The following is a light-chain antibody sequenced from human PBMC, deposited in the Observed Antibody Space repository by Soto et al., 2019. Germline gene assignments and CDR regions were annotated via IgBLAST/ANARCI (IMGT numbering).Light chain of an antibody. CDR1: RSDVGGYNY. V-gene: IGLV2-14*01. J-gene: IGLJ3*02. Sequence: QSALTQPASVSGSPGQSITISCTGTRSDVGGYNYVPWYQQHPGKAPKLIIYDLSNRPSGVSNRFSVSKSGNTASLTISGLQAEDEADYYCSSYSSTFTWVFGGGTKLTVL. CDR3: SSYSSTFTWV. CDR2: DLS.